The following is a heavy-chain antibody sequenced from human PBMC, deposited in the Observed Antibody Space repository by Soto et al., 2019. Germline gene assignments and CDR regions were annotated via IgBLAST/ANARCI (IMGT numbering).Heavy chain of an antibody. Sequence: QVQLVESGGGVVQPGRSLRLSCAASGFTFSSYAMHWVRQAPGKGLEWVAVISDDGSNKYYADSVKGRFTISRDNSKNAVYLQMNSLRAEDTAVYYCAREIERLLGCWGQGTLVTVSS. CDR2: ISDDGSNK. V-gene: IGHV3-30-3*01. CDR3: AREIERLLGC. D-gene: IGHD3-3*01. J-gene: IGHJ4*02. CDR1: GFTFSSYA.